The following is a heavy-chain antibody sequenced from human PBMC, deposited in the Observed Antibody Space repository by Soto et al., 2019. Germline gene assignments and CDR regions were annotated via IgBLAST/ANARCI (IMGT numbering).Heavy chain of an antibody. CDR2: IKQDGSER. Sequence: GSLRLSCAASRFTFSSYWMSWVRQAPGKGLEWVANIKQDGSERYYVDSVKGRFTISRDNAKNSLFLQMNSLRAEDTAVFYCARARMVAVAKTYYNGMAVWVQGTTVTVSS. D-gene: IGHD2-15*01. J-gene: IGHJ6*02. CDR1: RFTFSSYW. V-gene: IGHV3-7*05. CDR3: ARARMVAVAKTYYNGMAV.